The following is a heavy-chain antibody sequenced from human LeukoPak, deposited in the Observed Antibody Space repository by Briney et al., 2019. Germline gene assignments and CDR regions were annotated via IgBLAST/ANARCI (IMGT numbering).Heavy chain of an antibody. CDR3: ARRHASSDAFDI. CDR1: GGSFSGYY. J-gene: IGHJ3*02. V-gene: IGHV4-59*08. CDR2: IYYSGNT. Sequence: PSETLSLTCAVYGGSFSGYYWSWIRQPPGKGLEWIGYIYYSGNTNYNPSLKSRVTISVDTSKNQFSLKLRSVTAADTAVYYCARRHASSDAFDIWGQGTMVTVSS.